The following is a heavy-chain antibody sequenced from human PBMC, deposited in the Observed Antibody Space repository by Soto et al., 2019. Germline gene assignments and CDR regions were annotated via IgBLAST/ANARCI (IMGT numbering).Heavy chain of an antibody. V-gene: IGHV4-30-4*01. CDR3: PSSCRGISCHGSGISGDF. Sequence: QVQLQESGPGLVKPSQTLSLTCAVSGATISSGDYYWTWIRQPPGKGLEWIGHIYFSGFTHYSPPLEGQITTSRAPSRNPFSLRLISVTPADTAVYYCPSSCRGISCHGSGISGDFWGQGPLVPVSS. J-gene: IGHJ4*02. CDR2: IYFSGFT. CDR1: GATISSGDYY. D-gene: IGHD2-2*01.